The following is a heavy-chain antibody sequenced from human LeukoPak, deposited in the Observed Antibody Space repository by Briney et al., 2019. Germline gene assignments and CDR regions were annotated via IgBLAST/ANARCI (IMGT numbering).Heavy chain of an antibody. J-gene: IGHJ4*02. CDR1: GGSMSSYY. CDR2: IYTSGST. Sequence: PSETLSLTCTVSGGSMSSYYWSWIRQPAGKGLEWIGRIYTSGSTNYNPSLRSRVTMSIDTSKKKFSLKLNSVTAADTAVYYCATYEQQLAFDYWGQGTLVTVSS. D-gene: IGHD6-13*01. V-gene: IGHV4-4*07. CDR3: ATYEQQLAFDY.